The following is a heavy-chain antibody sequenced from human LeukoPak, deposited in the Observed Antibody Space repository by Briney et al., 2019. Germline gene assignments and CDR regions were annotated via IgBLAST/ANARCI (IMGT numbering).Heavy chain of an antibody. D-gene: IGHD5-24*01. CDR3: AKSGYNRFDY. CDR1: GGSFSGYY. V-gene: IGHV3-23*01. CDR2: ISGSGSGGST. Sequence: SSETLSLTCAVYGGSFSGYYWSWVRQAPGKGLEWVSSISGSGSGGSTYYADSVKGRFTISRDNSKNTLYLQMNSLRAEDTAVYYCAKSGYNRFDYWGQGTLVTVSS. J-gene: IGHJ4*02.